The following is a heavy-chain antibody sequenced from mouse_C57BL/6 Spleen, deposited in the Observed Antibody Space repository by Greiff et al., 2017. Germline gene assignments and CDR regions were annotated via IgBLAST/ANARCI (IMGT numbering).Heavy chain of an antibody. CDR1: GYTFTSYW. D-gene: IGHD1-1*01. CDR2: IDPSDSYP. J-gene: IGHJ1*03. Sequence: QVQLQQPGAELVKPGASVKLSCKASGYTFTSYWMQWVKQRPGQGLEWIGEIDPSDSYPNYNQKFKGKATLCVDTSSSTAYMQLSSLTSEDSAVYYCARSDTTVVKWYFDVWGTGTTVTVSS. V-gene: IGHV1-50*01. CDR3: ARSDTTVVKWYFDV.